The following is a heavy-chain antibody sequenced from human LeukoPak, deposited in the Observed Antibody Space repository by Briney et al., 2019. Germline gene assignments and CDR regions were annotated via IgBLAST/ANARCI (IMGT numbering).Heavy chain of an antibody. CDR1: GFTFSSYA. V-gene: IGHV3-23*01. J-gene: IGHJ4*01. CDR2: ISGSGGST. Sequence: PGGSLRLSCAASGFTFSSYAMSWVRQAPGKGLEWVSAISGSGGSTYYADSVKGRFTISRDNAKNSLYLQMNSLRAEDTAVYYCARAERRGGDYWGQGTLVTVSS. CDR3: ARAERRGGDY. D-gene: IGHD2-15*01.